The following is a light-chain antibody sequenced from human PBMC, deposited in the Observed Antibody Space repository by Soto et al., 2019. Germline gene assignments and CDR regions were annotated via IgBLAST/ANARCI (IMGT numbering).Light chain of an antibody. J-gene: IGKJ1*01. CDR1: QSVSNN. CDR3: QQYNDWPLT. CDR2: GVS. V-gene: IGKV3-15*01. Sequence: EIVMTQSPATLSVSPGERATLSCRASQSVSNNLAWYQQKPGQPPRVLIYGVSTRATGVPARFSGSGSGTEFTLTISALQSEDFAFYYCQQYNDWPLTFGQGTKVEIK.